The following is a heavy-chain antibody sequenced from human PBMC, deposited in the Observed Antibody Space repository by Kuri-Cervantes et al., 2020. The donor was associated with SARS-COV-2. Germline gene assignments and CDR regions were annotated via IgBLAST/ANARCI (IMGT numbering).Heavy chain of an antibody. D-gene: IGHD3-22*01. J-gene: IGHJ4*02. Sequence: GGSLRLSCAASGFTFSNAWMSWVRQAPGKGLEWVGRIKSKTDGGTTDYAAPVKGRFTIPRDDSKNTLYLQMNNLKTEDTAVYYCTTSPRYYYDSSGQSRSFDYWGQGTLVTVSS. V-gene: IGHV3-15*01. CDR3: TTSPRYYYDSSGQSRSFDY. CDR1: GFTFSNAW. CDR2: IKSKTDGGTT.